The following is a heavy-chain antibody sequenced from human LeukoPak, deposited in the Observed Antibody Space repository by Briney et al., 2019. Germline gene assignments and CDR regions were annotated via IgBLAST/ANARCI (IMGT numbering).Heavy chain of an antibody. D-gene: IGHD2-2*01. CDR3: ARDFAEYRLLFGYYYYGMDV. CDR2: ISSNGGST. V-gene: IGHV3-64*01. J-gene: IGHJ6*02. Sequence: GGSLRLSCAASGFTFSSYAMHWVRQAPGKGLEYVSAISSNGGSTYYANSVKGRFTISRDNTKNTLYLQMGSLRAEDMAVYYCARDFAEYRLLFGYYYYGMDVWGQGTTVTVSS. CDR1: GFTFSSYA.